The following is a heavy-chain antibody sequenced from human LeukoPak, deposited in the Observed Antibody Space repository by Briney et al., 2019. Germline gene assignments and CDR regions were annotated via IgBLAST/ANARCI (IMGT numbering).Heavy chain of an antibody. CDR2: IYYSGST. J-gene: IGHJ4*02. D-gene: IGHD6-6*01. CDR3: ARGLRQLVRSWHY. V-gene: IGHV4-59*12. Sequence: SETLSLTCNVSGDSISSDYWSWIRQPPGKGLEWIGHIYYSGSTNYNPSLKSRVTISVDASKNHFSLKVSSVTAADTAVYYCARGLRQLVRSWHYWGQGTLVTVSS. CDR1: GDSISSDY.